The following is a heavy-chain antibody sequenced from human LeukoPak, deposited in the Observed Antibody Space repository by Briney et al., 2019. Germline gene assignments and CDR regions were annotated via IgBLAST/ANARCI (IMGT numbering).Heavy chain of an antibody. CDR2: IYYSGST. CDR1: GGSISSSSYY. D-gene: IGHD1-7*01. V-gene: IGHV4-39*07. CDR3: ARYVGGTGTSYWFDP. J-gene: IGHJ5*02. Sequence: SETLSLTCTVSGGSISSSSYYWGWIRQPPGKGLEWIGSIYYSGSTYYNPSLKSRVTISVDTSKNQFSLKLSSVTAADTAVYYCARYVGGTGTSYWFDPWGQGTLVTVSS.